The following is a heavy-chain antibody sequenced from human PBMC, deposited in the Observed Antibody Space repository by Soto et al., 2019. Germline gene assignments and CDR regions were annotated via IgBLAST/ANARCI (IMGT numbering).Heavy chain of an antibody. CDR2: INPNSGGT. D-gene: IGHD2-8*01. J-gene: IGHJ4*02. V-gene: IGHV1-2*04. Sequence: ASVKVSCKASGYTFTGYYMHWVRQAPGQGLEWMGWINPNSGGTNYAQKFQGWVTMTRDTSISTAYMELSRLRSDDTAVYYCARDVSFNGSLRCSIFDYWGQGTLVTLSS. CDR3: ARDVSFNGSLRCSIFDY. CDR1: GYTFTGYY.